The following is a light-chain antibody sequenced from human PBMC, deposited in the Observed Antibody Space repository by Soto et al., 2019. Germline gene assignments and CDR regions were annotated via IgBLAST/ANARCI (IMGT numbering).Light chain of an antibody. CDR1: SSNIGDNP. CDR2: IND. Sequence: QSVRTEPPPASGTPGQRITISCSGSSSNIGDNPVNWYQQLPGAAPKLLIYINDQRPSGVPDRFSGSKSGTSASLAISGLQPEDEADYYCAAWDDSLNALFGTGTKVTVL. V-gene: IGLV1-44*01. J-gene: IGLJ1*01. CDR3: AAWDDSLNAL.